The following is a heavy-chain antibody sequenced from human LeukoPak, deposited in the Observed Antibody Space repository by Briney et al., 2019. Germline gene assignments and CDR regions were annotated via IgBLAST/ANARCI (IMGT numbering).Heavy chain of an antibody. CDR2: ISAYNGNT. CDR3: GRDHFTPAAAGTEDY. CDR1: GYTFTSYG. V-gene: IGHV1-18*01. Sequence: ASVKVSCKASGYTFTSYGISWVRQAPGQGLEWMGWISAYNGNTNYAQKLQGRVTMTTDTSTSTAYMELRSLRSDDTAVYYCGRDHFTPAAAGTEDYWGQGTLVTVSS. D-gene: IGHD6-13*01. J-gene: IGHJ4*02.